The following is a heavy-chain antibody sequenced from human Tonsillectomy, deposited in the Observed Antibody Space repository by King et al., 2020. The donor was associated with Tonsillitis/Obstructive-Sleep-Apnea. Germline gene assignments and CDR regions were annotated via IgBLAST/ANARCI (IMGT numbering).Heavy chain of an antibody. CDR2: INPNSGGT. J-gene: IGHJ3*02. V-gene: IGHV1-2*02. CDR1: GYTFTGYY. Sequence: VQLVESGAEVKKPGASVKVSCKASGYTFTGYYMHCVRQAPGQGLEWMGWINPNSGGTNYAQKLQGRVTMTRDTSISTAYMELGRLRADDTGVYYCAPLAGEAGGDAFDIWGQGTRVTVSS. CDR3: APLAGEAGGDAFDI. D-gene: IGHD2-21*01.